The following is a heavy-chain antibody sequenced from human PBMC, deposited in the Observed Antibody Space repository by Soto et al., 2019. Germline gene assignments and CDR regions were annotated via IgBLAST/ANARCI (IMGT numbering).Heavy chain of an antibody. CDR3: TATLTAVMDV. V-gene: IGHV5-51*01. CDR2: IFPADSDT. CDR1: QYNFMNFW. Sequence: GESLKISCKGSQYNFMNFWVGWVRQMPGKGLEWMGIIFPADSDTRFSPSFQGRVTMSVDKSTYTAYLQWSSLEASDTAIYYCTATLTAVMDVWGQGSSVTV. D-gene: IGHD4-4*01. J-gene: IGHJ6*02.